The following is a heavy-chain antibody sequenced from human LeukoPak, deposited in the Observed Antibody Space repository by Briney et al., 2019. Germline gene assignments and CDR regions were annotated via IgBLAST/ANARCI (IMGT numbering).Heavy chain of an antibody. V-gene: IGHV4-59*01. J-gene: IGHJ4*02. CDR1: GGSISRYY. Sequence: NPSETLSLTCTVSGGSISRYYWSWIRQPPGKGLEWIGYVYYSGSTNYNPSLKSRVTISVDTSKNQFSLKLTSVTAADTAVYYCARDGGYTYGYSFDYWSQGTLVTVSS. D-gene: IGHD5-18*01. CDR2: VYYSGST. CDR3: ARDGGYTYGYSFDY.